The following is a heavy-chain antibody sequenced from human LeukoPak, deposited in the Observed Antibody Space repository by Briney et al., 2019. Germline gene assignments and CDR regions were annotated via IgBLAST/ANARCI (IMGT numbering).Heavy chain of an antibody. CDR1: GFTFSTCN. V-gene: IGHV3-48*01. J-gene: IGHJ4*02. D-gene: IGHD2-2*01. Sequence: GGSLRLSCAASGFTFSTCNMNWVRQAPGKGLEWVSYISSSSITRYYADSVKGRFTISRDNAKNSLFLQLNSLRAEDTAVYYCAKGVIPAVDYWGQGTLVTVSS. CDR3: AKGVIPAVDY. CDR2: ISSSSITR.